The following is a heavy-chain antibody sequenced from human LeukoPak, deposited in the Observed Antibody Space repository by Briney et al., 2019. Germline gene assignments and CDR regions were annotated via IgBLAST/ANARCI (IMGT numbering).Heavy chain of an antibody. CDR2: ISYDGSNK. CDR3: AKTRGYSSGRPDY. D-gene: IGHD6-19*01. CDR1: GFTFSSYG. V-gene: IGHV3-30*18. J-gene: IGHJ4*02. Sequence: GRSLRLSCAASGFTFSSYGMHWVRQAPGKGLEWVAVISYDGSNKYYADSVKGRFTISRDNSKNTLYLQMNSLRAEDTAVYYCAKTRGYSSGRPDYWGQGTLVTVSS.